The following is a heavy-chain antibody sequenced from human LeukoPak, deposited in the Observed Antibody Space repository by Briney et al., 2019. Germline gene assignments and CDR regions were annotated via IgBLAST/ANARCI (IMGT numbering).Heavy chain of an antibody. D-gene: IGHD5-12*01. V-gene: IGHV3-30*03. Sequence: PGRSLRLSCAASGFTFRSYGMHWVRQAPGKGLEWVAVISYDETNKYYADSVKGRFTISRDNAKNSLYLQMNSLRAEDTAVYYCARGVATINHALGYWGQGTLVTVSS. CDR3: ARGVATINHALGY. CDR1: GFTFRSYG. J-gene: IGHJ4*02. CDR2: ISYDETNK.